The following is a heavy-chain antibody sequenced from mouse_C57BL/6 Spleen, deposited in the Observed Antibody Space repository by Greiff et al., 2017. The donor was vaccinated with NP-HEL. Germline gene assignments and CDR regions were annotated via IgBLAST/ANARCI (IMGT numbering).Heavy chain of an antibody. J-gene: IGHJ4*01. V-gene: IGHV5-9-1*02. Sequence: EVMLVESGEGLVKPGGSLKLSCAASGFTFSSYAMSWVRQTPEKRLEWVAYISSGGDYIYYADTVKGRFTISRDNARNTLYLQMSSLKSEDTAMYYCTREYDYSYYYAMDYWGQGTSVTVSS. CDR3: TREYDYSYYYAMDY. D-gene: IGHD2-4*01. CDR2: ISSGGDYI. CDR1: GFTFSSYA.